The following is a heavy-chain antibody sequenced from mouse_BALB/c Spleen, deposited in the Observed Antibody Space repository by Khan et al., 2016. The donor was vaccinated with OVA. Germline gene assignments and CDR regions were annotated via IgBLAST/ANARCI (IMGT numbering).Heavy chain of an antibody. CDR3: ARSLVDYHAMDY. CDR1: GFTFSSYA. D-gene: IGHD2-2*01. Sequence: EVELVESGGGLVKPGGSLKLSCSASGFTFSSYAMSWVRQTPEKRLECVATISTGGHYTFYPDSVKGRFIISRDNAKNTLYLQMSSLRSEDTAMYDCARSLVDYHAMDYWGQGTSVTVSS. V-gene: IGHV5-9-3*01. CDR2: ISTGGHYT. J-gene: IGHJ4*01.